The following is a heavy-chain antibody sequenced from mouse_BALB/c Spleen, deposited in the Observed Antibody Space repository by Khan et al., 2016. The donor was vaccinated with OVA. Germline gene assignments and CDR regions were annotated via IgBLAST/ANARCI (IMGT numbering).Heavy chain of an antibody. J-gene: IGHJ3*01. CDR3: ASGSSRYDLAY. Sequence: LVKTGASVKISCKASGYSFTGYYMHWVKQSHGKSLEWIGYISCSNGATSYNQKFKGKATFTVDTSSSTAYMQFNSLTSEDSAVCCCASGSSRYDLAYWRHGTRVTGSA. D-gene: IGHD2-14*01. V-gene: IGHV1S34*01. CDR1: GYSFTGYY. CDR2: ISCSNGAT.